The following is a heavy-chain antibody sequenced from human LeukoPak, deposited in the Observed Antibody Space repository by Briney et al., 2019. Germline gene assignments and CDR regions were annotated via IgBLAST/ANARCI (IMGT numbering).Heavy chain of an antibody. CDR2: IYYSGST. CDR3: ARLGIGITMVRGDRSWFDP. D-gene: IGHD3-10*01. Sequence: PETLSLTCTVSGGSISSSSYYWGWIRQPPGKGLEWIGSIYYSGSTYYNPSLKSRVTISVDTSKNQFSLKLSSVTAADTAVYYCARLGIGITMVRGDRSWFDPWGQGTLVTVSS. CDR1: GGSISSSSYY. V-gene: IGHV4-39*01. J-gene: IGHJ5*02.